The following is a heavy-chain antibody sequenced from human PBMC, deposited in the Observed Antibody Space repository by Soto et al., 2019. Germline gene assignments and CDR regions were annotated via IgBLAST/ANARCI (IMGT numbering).Heavy chain of an antibody. J-gene: IGHJ6*02. CDR3: AREVRDYGDYEDYYYGMDV. Sequence: QVQLQESGPGLVKPSQTLSLTCTVSGGSISSGGYYWSWIRQHPGKGLEWIGYIYYSGSTYYNPSLKSRVTISVDTSKNQFSLKLSSVTAADTAVYYCAREVRDYGDYEDYYYGMDVWGQGTTVTVSS. V-gene: IGHV4-31*03. CDR1: GGSISSGGYY. CDR2: IYYSGST. D-gene: IGHD4-17*01.